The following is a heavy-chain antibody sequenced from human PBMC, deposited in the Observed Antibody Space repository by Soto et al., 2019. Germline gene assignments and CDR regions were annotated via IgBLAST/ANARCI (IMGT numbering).Heavy chain of an antibody. V-gene: IGHV3-30*18. Sequence: QVPLVESGGGVVQPGRSLRLSCAASGFTFSSYGMHWVRQAPGKGLEWVAVIAYDGSNKYYADSVKGRFTFSRDNPKNPLHQQMNSLRGEDTSVYYCAKDPPTVVTPANAFDLWGQGTMVTVSS. J-gene: IGHJ3*01. D-gene: IGHD4-17*01. CDR1: GFTFSSYG. CDR3: AKDPPTVVTPANAFDL. CDR2: IAYDGSNK.